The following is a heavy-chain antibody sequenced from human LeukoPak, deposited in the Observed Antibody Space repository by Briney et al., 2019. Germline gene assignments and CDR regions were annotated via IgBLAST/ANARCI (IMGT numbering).Heavy chain of an antibody. J-gene: IGHJ6*02. CDR1: GGSISIYY. CDR3: ARDRGSSSCNYYGMDV. V-gene: IGHV4-59*01. CDR2: IYYCGST. Sequence: KPSDTLSLICTVSGGSISIYYWSCMRQPPGKGLEWMGYIYYCGSTNYNPSLKSRVTISVDTSKNQYSLKLRSVTAADTAVYYCARDRGSSSCNYYGMDVWGQGTTVTVSS. D-gene: IGHD6-13*01.